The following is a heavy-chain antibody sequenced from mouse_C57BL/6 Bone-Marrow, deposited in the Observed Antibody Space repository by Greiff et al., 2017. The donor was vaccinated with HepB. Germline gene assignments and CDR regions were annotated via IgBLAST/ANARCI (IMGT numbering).Heavy chain of an antibody. CDR2: INPNNGGT. J-gene: IGHJ3*01. CDR3: AREGAYDYGFAY. D-gene: IGHD2-4*01. V-gene: IGHV1-18*01. CDR1: GYTFTDYN. Sequence: VQLQQSGPELVKPGASVKIPCKASGYTFTDYNMDWVKQSHGKSLEWIGDINPNNGGTIYNQKFKGKATLTVDKSSSTAYMELRSLTSEDTAVYYCAREGAYDYGFAYWGQGTLVTVSA.